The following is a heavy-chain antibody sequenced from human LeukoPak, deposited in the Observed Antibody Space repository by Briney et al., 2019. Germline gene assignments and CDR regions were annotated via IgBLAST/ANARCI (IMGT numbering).Heavy chain of an antibody. CDR2: INYSGTT. CDR1: GGSISSYY. Sequence: SETLSLTCTVFGGSISSYYWSWIRQSPGKGLEWIGYINYSGTTNYNPSLKSRVSISVDTSKNQFSLKVSSVIAADTAMYYCARLDDGGTHIDYWGQGPLVTVSS. D-gene: IGHD4-23*01. V-gene: IGHV4-59*08. CDR3: ARLDDGGTHIDY. J-gene: IGHJ4*02.